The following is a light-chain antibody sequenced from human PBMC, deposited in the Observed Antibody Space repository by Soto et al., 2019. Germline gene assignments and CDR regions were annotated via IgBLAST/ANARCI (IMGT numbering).Light chain of an antibody. J-gene: IGKJ1*01. CDR1: QYISSY. CDR2: GAS. CDR3: QHSCTSPRT. V-gene: IGKV1-39*01. Sequence: DIQMTQSPSSLSASVGDRVTITCRASQYISSYLNWYQQKPGKAPNLLIYGASSLQIGVPLRFSGSGSGTDFTLTISRLQPEDFATYYCQHSCTSPRTFGQGTKVEIK.